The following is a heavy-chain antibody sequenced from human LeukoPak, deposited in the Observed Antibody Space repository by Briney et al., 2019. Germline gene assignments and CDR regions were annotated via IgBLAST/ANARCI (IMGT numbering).Heavy chain of an antibody. J-gene: IGHJ4*02. CDR2: IWYDGSNE. D-gene: IGHD6-13*01. Sequence: GRSLRLSCAASGFTFSSYGMHWVRQAPGKGLEWVAVIWYDGSNEYYPDSVKGRFTISRDNAKNSLYLQMNSLRAEDTAVYYCGQTIAAAGTGYWGQGTLVTVSS. V-gene: IGHV3-33*03. CDR1: GFTFSSYG. CDR3: GQTIAAAGTGY.